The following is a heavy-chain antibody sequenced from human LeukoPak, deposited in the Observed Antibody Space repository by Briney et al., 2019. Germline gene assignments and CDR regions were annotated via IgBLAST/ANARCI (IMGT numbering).Heavy chain of an antibody. J-gene: IGHJ6*03. CDR1: GYTLTELS. Sequence: ASVKVSCKVSGYTLTELSMHWVRQAPGKGLEWMGGFDPEDGETIYAQKFQGRVTMTRDTSTSTVYMELSSLRSEDTAVYYCARDGYRVVVVAATLNYYMDVWGKGTTVTVSS. D-gene: IGHD2-15*01. V-gene: IGHV1-24*01. CDR3: ARDGYRVVVVAATLNYYMDV. CDR2: FDPEDGET.